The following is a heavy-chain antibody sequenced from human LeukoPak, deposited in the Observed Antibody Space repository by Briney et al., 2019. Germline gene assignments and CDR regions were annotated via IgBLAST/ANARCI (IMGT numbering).Heavy chain of an antibody. Sequence: ASVKVSCKASGYTFTSYGISWVRQASGQGLEWMGWISAYNGNTNYAQKLQGRVTMTTDTSTSTAYMELRGLRSDDTAVYYCARDNYPGVGGYHFDYWGQGTLVTVSS. CDR2: ISAYNGNT. V-gene: IGHV1-18*01. J-gene: IGHJ4*02. CDR3: ARDNYPGVGGYHFDY. CDR1: GYTFTSYG. D-gene: IGHD2-2*01.